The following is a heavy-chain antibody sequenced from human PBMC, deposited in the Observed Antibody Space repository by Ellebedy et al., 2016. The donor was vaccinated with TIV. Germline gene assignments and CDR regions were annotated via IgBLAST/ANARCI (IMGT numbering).Heavy chain of an antibody. D-gene: IGHD2-15*01. CDR1: GGSISSSSYY. J-gene: IGHJ5*02. CDR3: AREGYCSGGSCYGSRFDP. CDR2: IYYSGST. Sequence: SETLSLXXTVSGGSISSSSYYWGWIRQPPGKGLEWIGSIYYSGSTYYNPSLKSRVTISVDTSKNQFSLKLSSVTAADTAVYYCAREGYCSGGSCYGSRFDPWGQGTLVTVSS. V-gene: IGHV4-39*07.